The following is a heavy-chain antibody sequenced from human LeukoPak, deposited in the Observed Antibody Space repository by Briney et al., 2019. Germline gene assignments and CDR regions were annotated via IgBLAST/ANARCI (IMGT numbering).Heavy chain of an antibody. CDR1: GFTFSSYA. CDR2: ISYDGSNK. Sequence: GRSLRLSCAASGFTFSSYAMHWVRQAPGKGLEWVAVISYDGSNKYYADSVKGRFTISRDNSKNTLYLQMNSLRAEDTAVYYCARGDSIAAAGTMFDYCGQGTLVTVSS. V-gene: IGHV3-30-3*01. CDR3: ARGDSIAAAGTMFDY. J-gene: IGHJ4*02. D-gene: IGHD6-13*01.